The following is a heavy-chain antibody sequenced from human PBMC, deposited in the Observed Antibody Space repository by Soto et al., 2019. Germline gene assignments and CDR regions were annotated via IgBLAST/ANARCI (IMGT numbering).Heavy chain of an antibody. CDR3: ARAYGGYADY. CDR2: IYYSGST. Sequence: SETLSLTCTVSGGSISSYYWSWIRQPPGKGLEWIGYIYYSGSTNYNPSLKSRATISVDTSKNQFSLKLSSVTAADTAVYYCARAYGGYADYWGQGALVTVSS. V-gene: IGHV4-59*01. J-gene: IGHJ4*02. D-gene: IGHD5-12*01. CDR1: GGSISSYY.